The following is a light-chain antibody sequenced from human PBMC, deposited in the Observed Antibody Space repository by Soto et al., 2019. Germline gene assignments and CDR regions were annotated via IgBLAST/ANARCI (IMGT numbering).Light chain of an antibody. CDR3: CSYAGAYTFV. CDR2: DVT. Sequence: QSALTQPRSVSGSPGQSVTISCTGSTNDVGAYNYVSWYQQYPDKAPTLIIYDVTQRPSGVPDRFSGSKSGNTASLTISGLQADDEAVYHCCSYAGAYTFVFGGGTKLTVL. V-gene: IGLV2-11*01. J-gene: IGLJ3*02. CDR1: TNDVGAYNY.